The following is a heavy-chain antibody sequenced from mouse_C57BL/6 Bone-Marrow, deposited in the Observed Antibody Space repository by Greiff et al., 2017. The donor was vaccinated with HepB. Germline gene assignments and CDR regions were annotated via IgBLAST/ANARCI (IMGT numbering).Heavy chain of an antibody. J-gene: IGHJ3*01. CDR3: TRDFYYGSSYAWFAY. Sequence: EVQGVESGEGLVKPGGSLKLSCAASGFTFSSYAMSWVRQTPEKRLEWVAYISSGGDYIYYADTVKGRFTISRDNARNTLYLQMSSLKSEDTAMYYCTRDFYYGSSYAWFAYWGQGTLVTVSA. CDR2: ISSGGDYI. CDR1: GFTFSSYA. D-gene: IGHD1-1*01. V-gene: IGHV5-9-1*02.